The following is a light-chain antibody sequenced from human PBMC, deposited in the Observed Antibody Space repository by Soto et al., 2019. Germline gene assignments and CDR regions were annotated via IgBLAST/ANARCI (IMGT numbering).Light chain of an antibody. J-gene: IGKJ5*01. CDR2: DAS. Sequence: EIVLTQSPATLSLPPGERATLSCRASQSVSSYLAWYQQKPGQAPRLLIYDASNRATGIPARFSGSGSGTDFTLTISSLEPEDFAVYYCQQRSNWLITFGQGKRLEIK. V-gene: IGKV3-11*01. CDR3: QQRSNWLIT. CDR1: QSVSSY.